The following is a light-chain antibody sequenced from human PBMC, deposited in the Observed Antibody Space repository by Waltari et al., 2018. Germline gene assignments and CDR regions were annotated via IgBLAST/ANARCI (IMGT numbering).Light chain of an antibody. CDR2: AAS. CDR1: QGINKE. V-gene: IGKV1-17*01. J-gene: IGKJ2*03. Sequence: DIQMTQSPSSLSASVGDGVTVTCRASQGINKELSWYPQKPGKAPTLPIYAASSLQTGVSSRCSGSGAGTDFTLTISILQPEDVATYYCQQDYTTPYSFGQGTKVEIK. CDR3: QQDYTTPYS.